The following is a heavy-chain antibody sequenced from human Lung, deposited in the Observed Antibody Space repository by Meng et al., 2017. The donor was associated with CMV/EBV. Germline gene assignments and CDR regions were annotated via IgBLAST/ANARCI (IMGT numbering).Heavy chain of an antibody. V-gene: IGHV3-30-3*01. CDR1: GFTFSRYA. J-gene: IGHJ4*02. CDR2: MSFDGGNI. Sequence: SXKISXAASGFTFSRYAMHWVRQAQGKGLEWVALMSFDGGNIQYTDSLKGRFTISRDNSKNVLYLEMNSLRLEDTAVYYCARDGDYCTDGTCYFDYWGQGTLVTVPS. CDR3: ARDGDYCTDGTCYFDY. D-gene: IGHD2-8*01.